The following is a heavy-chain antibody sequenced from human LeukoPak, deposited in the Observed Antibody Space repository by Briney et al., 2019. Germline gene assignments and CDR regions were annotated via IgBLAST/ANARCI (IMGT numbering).Heavy chain of an antibody. V-gene: IGHV1-69*04. CDR1: GGTFSSYA. CDR2: IVPILGIA. D-gene: IGHD3-22*01. CDR3: ARYYYDSSGYLHFDY. J-gene: IGHJ4*02. Sequence: SVKVSCKASGGTFSSYAISWVRQAPGQGLEWMGRIVPILGIANYAQKFQGRVTITADKSTSTAYMELSSLRSEDTAVYYCARYYYDSSGYLHFDYWGQGTLVTVSS.